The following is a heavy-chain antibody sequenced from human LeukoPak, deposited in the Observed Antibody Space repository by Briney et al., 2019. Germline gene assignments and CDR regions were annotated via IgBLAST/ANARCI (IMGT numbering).Heavy chain of an antibody. CDR2: VYHSGST. V-gene: IGHV4-4*02. D-gene: IGHD3-22*01. Sequence: PSGTLSLTCAVSGDSININNWWSWVRQPPGKGLEWIGEVYHSGSTNYNPSLKSRVVISLDKSKNQFSLNLRSVTAADTAVYYCARAYYDSSGYYELDYWGQGTLVTVSS. CDR1: GDSININNW. CDR3: ARAYYDSSGYYELDY. J-gene: IGHJ4*02.